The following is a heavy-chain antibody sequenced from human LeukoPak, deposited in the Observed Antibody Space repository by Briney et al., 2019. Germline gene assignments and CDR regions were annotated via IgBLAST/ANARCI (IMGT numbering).Heavy chain of an antibody. V-gene: IGHV4-59*01. J-gene: IGHJ4*02. CDR2: ISYTGST. CDR3: ARDLWNTAMGFDY. D-gene: IGHD5-18*01. CDR1: GGSISSYY. Sequence: KPSETLSLTCTVSGGSISSYYWNWIRQPPGKGLEWIASISYTGSTNYNPSLKSRVTISVDTSKNQVSLKLSSVTAADTAVYYCARDLWNTAMGFDYWGQGTLVTVSS.